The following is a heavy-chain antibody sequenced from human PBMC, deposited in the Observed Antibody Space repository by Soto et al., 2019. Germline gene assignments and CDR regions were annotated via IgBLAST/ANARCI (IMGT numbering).Heavy chain of an antibody. V-gene: IGHV3-30*18. CDR3: AKDQASGQGSFDS. CDR1: GFTFNIYG. CDR2: ISYDGSNQ. Sequence: GGSLRLSCAASGFTFNIYGMHWVRQAPDKGLEWAALISYDGSNQYYADSVKGRFTISRDNSKNTLFLQMNSLRADDTAVYYCAKDQASGQGSFDSWGQGTLVTVSS. J-gene: IGHJ4*02.